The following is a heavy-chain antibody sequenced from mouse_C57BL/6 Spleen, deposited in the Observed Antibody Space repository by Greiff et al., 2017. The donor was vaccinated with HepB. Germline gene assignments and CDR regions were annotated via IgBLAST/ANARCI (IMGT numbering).Heavy chain of an antibody. V-gene: IGHV1-50*01. CDR1: GYTFTSYW. Sequence: VQLQQSGAELVKPGASVKLSCKASGYTFTSYWMQWVKQRPGQGLEWIGEIDPSDSYTNYNQKFKGKATLTVDTSSSTAYMQLSSLTSEDSAVYYCARNGYYYGSSYAMDYWGQGTSVTVSS. J-gene: IGHJ4*01. CDR3: ARNGYYYGSSYAMDY. CDR2: IDPSDSYT. D-gene: IGHD1-1*01.